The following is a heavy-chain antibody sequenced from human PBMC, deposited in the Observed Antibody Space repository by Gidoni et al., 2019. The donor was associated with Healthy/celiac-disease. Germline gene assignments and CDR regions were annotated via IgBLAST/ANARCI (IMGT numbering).Heavy chain of an antibody. CDR1: GFPFSSYW. CDR2: IKQDGSEK. CDR3: ARGGLGYQLLSGSWFDP. Sequence: EVQLVESGGGLVQPGGSLRLSCAASGFPFSSYWMSWVRQAPGKGLEWVANIKQDGSEKYYVDSVKGRFTISRDNAKNSLYLQMNSLRAEDTAVYYCARGGLGYQLLSGSWFDPWGQGTLVTVSS. J-gene: IGHJ5*02. V-gene: IGHV3-7*01. D-gene: IGHD2-2*01.